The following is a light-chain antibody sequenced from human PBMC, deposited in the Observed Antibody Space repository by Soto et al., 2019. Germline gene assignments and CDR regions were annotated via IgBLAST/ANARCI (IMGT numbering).Light chain of an antibody. CDR3: QQYNSYPLM. J-gene: IGKJ4*02. V-gene: IGKV3-15*01. Sequence: EMVMTQSRATLSVSPVDRATRAGMVSQLISYNLAWCQQKPGQAPRLLIYGVSTRATGIPARFSGRGSRKEFTLTLPSPQSEDFATYYCQQYNSYPLMFGGGTKVDIK. CDR2: GVS. CDR1: QLISYN.